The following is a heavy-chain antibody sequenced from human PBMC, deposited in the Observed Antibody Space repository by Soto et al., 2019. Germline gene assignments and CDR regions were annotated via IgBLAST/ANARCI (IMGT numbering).Heavy chain of an antibody. D-gene: IGHD3-22*01. CDR3: ARRSYYYDSSGYYGTYLFDY. Sequence: PSETLSLTCTVSGGSISSYYWSWIRQPPGKGLEWIGYIYYSGSTNYNPSLKSRVTISVDTSKNQFSLKLSSVTAADTAVYYCARRSYYYDSSGYYGTYLFDYWGQGTLVTVSS. J-gene: IGHJ4*02. CDR2: IYYSGST. V-gene: IGHV4-59*08. CDR1: GGSISSYY.